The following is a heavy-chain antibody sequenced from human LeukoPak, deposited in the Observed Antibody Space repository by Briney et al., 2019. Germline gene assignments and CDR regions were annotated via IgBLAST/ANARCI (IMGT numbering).Heavy chain of an antibody. CDR2: ISGSGDST. CDR3: ARDRGRYYDSRGFYWGYYFHS. CDR1: GFTFSTYA. V-gene: IGHV3-23*01. J-gene: IGHJ4*02. Sequence: PGGSLRLSCAASGFTFSTYAVNWVRQAPGKGLEWVSTISGSGDSTYYADSVKGRFTISRDNSKDTLYLQMSSVRVDDTAVYYCARDRGRYYDSRGFYWGYYFHSWGQGILVTVST. D-gene: IGHD3-22*01.